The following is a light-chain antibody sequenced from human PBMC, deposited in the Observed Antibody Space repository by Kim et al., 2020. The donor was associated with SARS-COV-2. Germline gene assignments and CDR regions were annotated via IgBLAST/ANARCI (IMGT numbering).Light chain of an antibody. CDR2: DAS. J-gene: IGKJ1*01. CDR1: QVISNY. CDR3: QQYDSVPWT. V-gene: IGKV1-27*01. Sequence: AYVGDGVTIACRADQVISNYLAWYQRKPGRPPTLLIYDASGLQSGAPSRFSGSRSGTDFTLTISSLQPEDVGTYYCQQYDSVPWTFGQGTKVEIK.